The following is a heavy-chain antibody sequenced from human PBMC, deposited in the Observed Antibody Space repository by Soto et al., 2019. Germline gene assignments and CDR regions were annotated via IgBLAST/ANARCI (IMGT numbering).Heavy chain of an antibody. CDR3: ARDLKTMGPFDY. CDR2: ISYDGSNK. Sequence: QVQLVESGGGVVQPGRSLRLSCAASGFTFSSYAMHWVRQAPGKGLEWVAVISYDGSNKYYADSVKGRFTISRANSKNTLYLQMNSLRAEDTAVYYCARDLKTMGPFDYWGQGTLVTVSS. CDR1: GFTFSSYA. J-gene: IGHJ4*02. D-gene: IGHD3-10*01. V-gene: IGHV3-30-3*01.